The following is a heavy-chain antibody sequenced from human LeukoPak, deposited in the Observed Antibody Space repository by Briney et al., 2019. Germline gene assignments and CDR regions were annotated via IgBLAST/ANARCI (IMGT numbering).Heavy chain of an antibody. J-gene: IGHJ3*02. CDR3: ARDAIQSGDACDI. CDR2: IYYSGST. D-gene: IGHD5-18*01. CDR1: GGSISSYY. V-gene: IGHV4-59*01. Sequence: SETLSLTCTVSGGSISSYYWSWIRQPPGKGLEWIGYIYYSGSTNYNPSLKSRVTISVDTSKNQFSLKLSSVTAADTAVYYCARDAIQSGDACDIWGQGTMVTVSS.